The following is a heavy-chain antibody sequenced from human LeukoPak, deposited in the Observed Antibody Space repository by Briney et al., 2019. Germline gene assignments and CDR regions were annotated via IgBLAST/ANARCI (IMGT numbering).Heavy chain of an antibody. CDR1: GFTFSTYW. Sequence: GGSLRLSCAASGFTFSTYWMSWVRQAPGKGLEWVAHIKEGGNRIYYVDSVKGRFTISRENAKNSLYLQMSSPRAEDTAVYYCARGGWYYFEYWGQGVLVTVSS. J-gene: IGHJ4*02. V-gene: IGHV3-7*01. CDR2: IKEGGNRI. CDR3: ARGGWYYFEY.